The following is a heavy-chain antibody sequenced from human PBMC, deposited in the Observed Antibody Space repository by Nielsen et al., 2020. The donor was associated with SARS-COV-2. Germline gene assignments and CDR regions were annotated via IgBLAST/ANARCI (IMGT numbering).Heavy chain of an antibody. J-gene: IGHJ6*02. CDR3: ARAALDYDYGMDV. D-gene: IGHD6-25*01. CDR1: DGSVSSGDYY. Sequence: SETLSLTCTVSDGSVSSGDYYWTWIRQHPGKGLEWIGYTYYSGSTYYNRSLKSRITISADTSKNQFSLKVSSMTAADTAVYYCARAALDYDYGMDVWGQGTTVTVSS. CDR2: TYYSGST. V-gene: IGHV4-31*03.